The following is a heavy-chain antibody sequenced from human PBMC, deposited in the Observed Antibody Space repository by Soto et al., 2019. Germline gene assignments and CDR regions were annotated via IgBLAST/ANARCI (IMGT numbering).Heavy chain of an antibody. CDR3: ARSKGGCSSTSCQPSYYYYGMDV. Sequence: GGSLRLSCAASGFTFSSYSMNWVRQAPGKGLEWVSYISSSSSTIYYADFVKGRFTISRDNAKNSLYLQMNSLRDEDTAVYYCARSKGGCSSTSCQPSYYYYGMDVWGQGTTVTVSS. CDR1: GFTFSSYS. J-gene: IGHJ6*02. CDR2: ISSSSSTI. V-gene: IGHV3-48*02. D-gene: IGHD2-2*01.